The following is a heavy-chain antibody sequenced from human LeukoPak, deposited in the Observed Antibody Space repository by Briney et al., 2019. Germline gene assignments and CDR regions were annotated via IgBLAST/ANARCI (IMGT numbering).Heavy chain of an antibody. CDR1: GGSISSYY. CDR2: IYYSGST. D-gene: IGHD6-13*01. Sequence: PSETLSLTCTVSGGSISSYYWSWIRQPPGKGLEWIGYIYYSGSTNYNPSLKSRVTISVDTSKNQFSLKLSSVTAADTAVYYCARGSSWYGYDAFDIWGQGTMVTVSS. J-gene: IGHJ3*02. CDR3: ARGSSWYGYDAFDI. V-gene: IGHV4-59*08.